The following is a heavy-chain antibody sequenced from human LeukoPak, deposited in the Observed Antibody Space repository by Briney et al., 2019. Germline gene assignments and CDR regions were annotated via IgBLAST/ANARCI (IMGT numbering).Heavy chain of an antibody. CDR3: ARDLALLHYFDY. CDR2: IYYSGST. CDR1: GGSVSSGSYY. D-gene: IGHD3-22*01. Sequence: PSETLSLTCTVSGGSVSSGSYYWSWIRQPPGKGLEWIGYIYYSGSTNYNPSLKSRVTISVDTSKNQFSLKLSSVTAADTAVYYCARDLALLHYFDYWGQGTLVTVSS. V-gene: IGHV4-61*01. J-gene: IGHJ4*02.